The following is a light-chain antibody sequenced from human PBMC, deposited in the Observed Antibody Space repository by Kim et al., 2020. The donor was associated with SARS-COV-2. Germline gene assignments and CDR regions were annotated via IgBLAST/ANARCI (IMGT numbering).Light chain of an antibody. J-gene: IGLJ1*01. V-gene: IGLV3-19*01. CDR1: SLRSYY. CDR3: NSRDSSGNHLKV. CDR2: GKN. Sequence: LGQTVRIKCQGDSLRSYYASWYQQKPGQAPVLVIYGKNNRPSGIPDRFSGSSSGNTASLTITGAQAEDEADYYCNSRDSSGNHLKVFGTGTKVTVL.